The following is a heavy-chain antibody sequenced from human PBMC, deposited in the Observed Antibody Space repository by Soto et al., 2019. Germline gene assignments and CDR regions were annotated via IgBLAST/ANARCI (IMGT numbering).Heavy chain of an antibody. V-gene: IGHV3-30-3*01. CDR2: ISYDGSNK. J-gene: IGHJ5*02. D-gene: IGHD2-15*01. CDR3: AREFLGMLLGSNWFDP. Sequence: GGSLRLSCAASGFTFSSYAMHWVRQAPGKGLEWVAVISYDGSNKYYADSVKGRFTISRDNSKNTLYLQMNSLRAEDTAVYYCAREFLGMLLGSNWFDPWGQGTLVTVSS. CDR1: GFTFSSYA.